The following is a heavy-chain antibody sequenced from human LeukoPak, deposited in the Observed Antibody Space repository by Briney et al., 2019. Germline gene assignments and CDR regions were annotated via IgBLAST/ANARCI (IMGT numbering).Heavy chain of an antibody. CDR2: IRYDGSNK. D-gene: IGHD1-26*01. V-gene: IGHV3-30*02. Sequence: QPGGSLRLSCAASGFTFSSYGMHWVRQAPGKGLEWVAFIRYDGSNKYYADSVKGRFTISRDNSKNMLYLQMNSLRAEDTAVHYCAKVGSGSYYDGSVWYFDLWGRGTLVTVSS. CDR3: AKVGSGSYYDGSVWYFDL. CDR1: GFTFSSYG. J-gene: IGHJ2*01.